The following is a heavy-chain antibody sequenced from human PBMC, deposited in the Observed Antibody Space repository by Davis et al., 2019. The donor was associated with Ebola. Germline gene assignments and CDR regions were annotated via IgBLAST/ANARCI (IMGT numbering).Heavy chain of an antibody. CDR1: GFTVSSNH. D-gene: IGHD2-8*02. CDR2: IYDHST. Sequence: PGGSLRLSCAASGFTVSSNHMSWVRQAPGKGLEWVSVIYDHSTAYADSVKGRFTISRDNSKNTLYLQMNSLRAEDTAVYYCARSVGDCTGGVCYDYYYYGMDVWGQGTTVTVSS. CDR3: ARSVGDCTGGVCYDYYYYGMDV. V-gene: IGHV3-66*01. J-gene: IGHJ6*02.